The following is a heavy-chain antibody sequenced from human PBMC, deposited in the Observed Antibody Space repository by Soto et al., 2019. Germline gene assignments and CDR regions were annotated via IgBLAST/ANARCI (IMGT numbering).Heavy chain of an antibody. D-gene: IGHD6-19*01. CDR3: AREDTGYSSDPPGYNWFDP. CDR2: IIPIFGTA. J-gene: IGHJ5*02. Sequence: SVKVSCKASGGTFSSYAISWVRQAPGQGLEWMGGIIPIFGTANYAQKFQGRVTITADESTSTAYMELSSLRSEDTAVYYCAREDTGYSSDPPGYNWFDPWGQGTLVTVSS. V-gene: IGHV1-69*13. CDR1: GGTFSSYA.